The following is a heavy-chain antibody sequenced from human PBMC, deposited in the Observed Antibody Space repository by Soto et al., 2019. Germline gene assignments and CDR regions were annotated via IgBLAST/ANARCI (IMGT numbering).Heavy chain of an antibody. V-gene: IGHV3-23*01. D-gene: IGHD3-16*02. CDR1: GFTFSSYA. J-gene: IGHJ4*02. CDR2: ISGIGGST. Sequence: EVQLLESGGGLVQPGGSLRLSCAASGFTFSSYAMSWVRQAPGKGLEWVSAISGIGGSTYYADSVKGRFTISRDNSKNTLYLQMNSLRAEDTAVYYCAKDFLNYDYVWGSYRYFDYWGQGTLVTVSS. CDR3: AKDFLNYDYVWGSYRYFDY.